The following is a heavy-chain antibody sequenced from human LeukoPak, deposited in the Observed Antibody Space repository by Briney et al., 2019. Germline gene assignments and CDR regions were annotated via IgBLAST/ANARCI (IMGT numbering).Heavy chain of an antibody. CDR1: GYSFTSYW. CDR2: IYPGDSDT. CDR3: ARDQGFGVALGYFDL. J-gene: IGHJ2*01. Sequence: GESLKISCKGSGYSFTSYWIGWVRQMPGKGLEWMGIIYPGDSDTRYSPSFQGQVTISADKSISTAYLQWSSLKASDTAMYYCARDQGFGVALGYFDLWGRGTLVTVSS. D-gene: IGHD3-10*01. V-gene: IGHV5-51*01.